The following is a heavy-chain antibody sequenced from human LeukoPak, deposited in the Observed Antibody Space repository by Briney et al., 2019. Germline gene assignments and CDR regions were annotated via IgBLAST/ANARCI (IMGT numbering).Heavy chain of an antibody. CDR1: GFTFSSYA. CDR2: ISGSGGST. D-gene: IGHD2-8*01. J-gene: IGHJ4*02. CDR3: AKDRSCTNDICHGDFDY. Sequence: GGSLRLSCAASGFTFSSYAVSWVRQAPGKGLEWVSSISGSGGSTYSADSVKDRFTISRDNSKNTLYLQMNSLRAEDTALYYCAKDRSCTNDICHGDFDYWGQGTLVTVSS. V-gene: IGHV3-23*01.